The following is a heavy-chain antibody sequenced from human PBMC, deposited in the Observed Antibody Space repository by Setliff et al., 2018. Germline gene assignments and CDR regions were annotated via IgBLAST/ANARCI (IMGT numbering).Heavy chain of an antibody. Sequence: VQVSCKASGYTFTDYYMHWVQQAPGKGLEWMGRVDPEDGETISAEKFQGRVTITADTSTDTAYMELSSLRSEDTAVYYCATLSKYPYGSGSYMGIRWFDPWGQGTRVTVSS. J-gene: IGHJ5*02. D-gene: IGHD3-10*01. V-gene: IGHV1-69-2*01. CDR3: ATLSKYPYGSGSYMGIRWFDP. CDR2: VDPEDGET. CDR1: GYTFTDYY.